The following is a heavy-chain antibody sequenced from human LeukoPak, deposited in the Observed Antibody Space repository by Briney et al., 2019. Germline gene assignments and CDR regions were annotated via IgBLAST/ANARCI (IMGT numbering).Heavy chain of an antibody. D-gene: IGHD3-16*01. J-gene: IGHJ4*02. CDR2: IYYSGST. CDR3: ARERRWGYFDY. V-gene: IGHV4-59*01. CDR1: GGSISSYY. Sequence: SETLSLTCTVSGGSISSYYWSWIRQPPGKGLEWIGYIYYSGSTNYNPSLKSRVTISVDTSKNQFSLKLSSVTAADTAVYYCARERRWGYFDYWGQGTLVTVSS.